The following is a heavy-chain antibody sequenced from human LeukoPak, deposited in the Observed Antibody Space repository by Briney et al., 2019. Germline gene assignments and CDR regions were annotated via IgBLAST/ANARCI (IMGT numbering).Heavy chain of an antibody. V-gene: IGHV3-30-3*01. J-gene: IGHJ4*02. CDR3: AGGSAGY. CDR2: ISYDGSNK. D-gene: IGHD2-15*01. Sequence: PGRSLRLSCAASGFTFSSYAMHWVRQAPGKGLEWVAVISYDGSNKYYADYVKGRFTISRDNSKNTLYLQMNSLRAEDTAVYYCAGGSAGYWGQGTLVTVSS. CDR1: GFTFSSYA.